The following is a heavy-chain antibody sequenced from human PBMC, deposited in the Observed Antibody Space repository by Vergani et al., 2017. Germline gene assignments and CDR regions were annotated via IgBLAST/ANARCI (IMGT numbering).Heavy chain of an antibody. CDR2: INYSGST. D-gene: IGHD6-6*01. Sequence: QVQLQESGPGLVKPSETLSLTCTVSGGSISSYYWSWIRQPPGKGLEWIGYINYSGSTNYNPSLKSRVTISVDTSKNQFSLKLSSVTAADTAVYYCASTPRPDYYSYYYMDVWGKGTTVTVSS. V-gene: IGHV4-59*01. CDR3: ASTPRPDYYSYYYMDV. J-gene: IGHJ6*03. CDR1: GGSISSYY.